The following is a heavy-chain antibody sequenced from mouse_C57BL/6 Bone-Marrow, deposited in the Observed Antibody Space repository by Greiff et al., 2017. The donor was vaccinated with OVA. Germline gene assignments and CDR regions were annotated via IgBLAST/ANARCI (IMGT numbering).Heavy chain of an antibody. J-gene: IGHJ2*01. CDR1: GYTFTSYW. CDR2: IAPSDSYT. V-gene: IGHV1-50*01. CDR3: YYGSSYY. Sequence: VQLQQPGAELVKPGASVKLSCKASGYTFTSYWMQWVKQRPGQGLEWLGEIAPSDSYTNYNQKFKGKATLTVDTSSSTAYMQLSSLTSEDSAVYYCYYGSSYYWGQGTTLTVSS. D-gene: IGHD1-1*01.